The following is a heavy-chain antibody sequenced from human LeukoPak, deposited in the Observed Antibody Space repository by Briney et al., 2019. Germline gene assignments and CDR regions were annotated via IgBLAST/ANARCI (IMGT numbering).Heavy chain of an antibody. Sequence: SETLSLTCTVSGGPISNYYWSWIRQSPGKGLEWIGYIYYSGTTNYNPSLKSRVIISVDTSKNQFSLKLSSVTAAGTAVYYCARMSSSWYWFDPWGQGTLVTVSS. CDR3: ARMSSSWYWFDP. J-gene: IGHJ5*02. CDR1: GGPISNYY. CDR2: IYYSGTT. V-gene: IGHV4-59*01. D-gene: IGHD6-13*01.